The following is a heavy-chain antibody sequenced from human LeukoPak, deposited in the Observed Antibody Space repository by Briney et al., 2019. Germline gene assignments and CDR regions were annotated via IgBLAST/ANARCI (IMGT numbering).Heavy chain of an antibody. J-gene: IGHJ4*02. D-gene: IGHD5-12*01. CDR2: ISYDGSNK. Sequence: GRSLRLSCAASGFTLSSYAMHWVRQAPGKGLEWVAVISYDGSNKYYADSVKGRFTISRDNSKNTLYLQMNSLRAEDTAVYYCAGDQGLPRPQNYFDYWGQGTLVTVSS. V-gene: IGHV3-30*01. CDR1: GFTLSSYA. CDR3: AGDQGLPRPQNYFDY.